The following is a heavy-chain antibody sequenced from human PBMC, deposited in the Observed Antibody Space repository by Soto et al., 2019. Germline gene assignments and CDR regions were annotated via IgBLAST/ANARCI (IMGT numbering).Heavy chain of an antibody. CDR2: ISGSGGST. Sequence: PGGSLRLSCAASGFTFSSYAMSWVRQAPGKGLEWVSAISGSGGSTYCADSVKGRFTISRDNSKNTLYLQMNSLRAEDTAVYYCAIDRPILYGSSSSSYDYYGMDVWGQGTTVTVSS. CDR3: AIDRPILYGSSSSSYDYYGMDV. V-gene: IGHV3-23*01. D-gene: IGHD6-6*01. CDR1: GFTFSSYA. J-gene: IGHJ6*02.